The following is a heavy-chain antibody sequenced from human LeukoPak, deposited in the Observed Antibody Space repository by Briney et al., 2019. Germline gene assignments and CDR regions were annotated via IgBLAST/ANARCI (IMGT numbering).Heavy chain of an antibody. Sequence: ASVKVSCKASGYTFTGYYMHWVRQAPGQGLEWMGWINPNSGGTNYAQKFQGRVTMTWDTSISTAYMELSRLRSDDTAVYYCARSSGSSSSVHPYQNLNEKFDYWGQGTLVTVSS. J-gene: IGHJ4*02. CDR3: ARSSGSSSSVHPYQNLNEKFDY. CDR2: INPNSGGT. V-gene: IGHV1-2*02. CDR1: GYTFTGYY. D-gene: IGHD6-13*01.